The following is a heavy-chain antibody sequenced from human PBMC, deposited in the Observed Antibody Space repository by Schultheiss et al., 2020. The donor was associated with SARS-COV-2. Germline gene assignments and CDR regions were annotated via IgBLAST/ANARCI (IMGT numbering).Heavy chain of an antibody. V-gene: IGHV4-59*12. J-gene: IGHJ6*02. Sequence: SQTLSLTCTVSGGSISSYYWSWIRQPPGKGLEWIGYIYYSGSTNYNPSLKSRVTISVDTSKNQFSLKLSSVTAADTAVYYCARDHNGMDVWGQGTTVTVSS. CDR3: ARDHNGMDV. CDR1: GGSISSYY. CDR2: IYYSGST.